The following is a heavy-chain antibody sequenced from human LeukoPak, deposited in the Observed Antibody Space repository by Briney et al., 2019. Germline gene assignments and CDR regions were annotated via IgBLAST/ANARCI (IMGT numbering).Heavy chain of an antibody. V-gene: IGHV1-69*04. Sequence: GASVKISCKASGGTFSSNAISCVRQAPGQGLEWMGMIIPIFGIANYAQKFQGRVTITPDKSTSTAYMELSSLRSEDTAVYYCAYYDSSGYAFDYWGQGTLVTVSS. J-gene: IGHJ4*02. CDR3: AYYDSSGYAFDY. CDR2: IIPIFGIA. D-gene: IGHD3-22*01. CDR1: GGTFSSNA.